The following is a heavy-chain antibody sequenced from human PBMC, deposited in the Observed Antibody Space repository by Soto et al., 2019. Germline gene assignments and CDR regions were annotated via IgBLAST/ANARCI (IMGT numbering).Heavy chain of an antibody. Sequence: QVQLQESGPGLVKPSQTLSLTCSVSGGSISSGGYYWSWIRQHPGKGLEWIGYLYNSGTTYYNPSLKSRIPRSIDTSKIQFSLKVNSVPAADTAVYYCARGSGKMFDRYYFGMDVWGQGTTVTVSS. V-gene: IGHV4-31*03. CDR3: ARGSGKMFDRYYFGMDV. CDR1: GGSISSGGYY. J-gene: IGHJ6*02. D-gene: IGHD3-10*02. CDR2: LYNSGTT.